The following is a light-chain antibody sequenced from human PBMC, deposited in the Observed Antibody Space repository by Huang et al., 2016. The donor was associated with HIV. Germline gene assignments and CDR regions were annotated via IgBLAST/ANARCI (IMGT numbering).Light chain of an antibody. J-gene: IGKJ1*01. CDR1: QSVSSN. V-gene: IGKV3-15*01. CDR2: DAS. Sequence: IVMTQSPATLSVSPGERATLSCRASQSVSSNLAWYQQRPGQAPRLLIYDASTRATGVPARFSGSGSGTEFTLTISSLQSEDFAVYYCQQYNAWPPWTFGQGTKVDIK. CDR3: QQYNAWPPWT.